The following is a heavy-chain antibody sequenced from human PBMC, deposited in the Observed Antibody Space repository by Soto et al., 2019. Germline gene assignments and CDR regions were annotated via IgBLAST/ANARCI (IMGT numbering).Heavy chain of an antibody. V-gene: IGHV4-61*01. CDR3: ARRDVAVAGNWFDP. CDR2: IYYSGST. J-gene: IGHJ5*02. CDR1: GSSVSSGSYY. Sequence: SETLSLTCTVSGSSVSSGSYYWSWIRQPPGKGLEWIGYIYYSGSTNYNPSLKSRVTISVDTSKNQFSLKLSSVTAADTAVYYCARRDVAVAGNWFDPWGQGTLVTVSS. D-gene: IGHD6-19*01.